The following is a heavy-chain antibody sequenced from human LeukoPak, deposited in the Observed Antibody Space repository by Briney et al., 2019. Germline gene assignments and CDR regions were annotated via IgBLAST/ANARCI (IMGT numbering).Heavy chain of an antibody. CDR1: GYTFSSYG. CDR3: ARADALVDTSDAFDI. J-gene: IGHJ3*02. D-gene: IGHD3-16*01. CDR2: ISADNGNT. Sequence: GASVKVSCKASGYTFSSYGISWVRQAPGQGLEWMGWISADNGNTNYVQKFQGRVTMTTDTSTSTAYMELRSLRSDDTAVYYCARADALVDTSDAFDIWGQGTMVTVSS. V-gene: IGHV1-18*01.